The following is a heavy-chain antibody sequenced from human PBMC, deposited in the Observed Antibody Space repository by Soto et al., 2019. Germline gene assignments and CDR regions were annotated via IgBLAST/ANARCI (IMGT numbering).Heavy chain of an antibody. V-gene: IGHV4-59*01. J-gene: IGHJ6*02. Sequence: QVHFQKSAPGLVKPSETLSLTCTVSGGSINNYYCNWVRQPPGKGLEWIGSIHYSGTTHYNPSLESRVTTSADRAKNQFSLKLNSVTAADTAVYYCAGDTYGMDVWGPGTTVPVSS. CDR2: IHYSGTT. CDR1: GGSINNYY. CDR3: AGDTYGMDV.